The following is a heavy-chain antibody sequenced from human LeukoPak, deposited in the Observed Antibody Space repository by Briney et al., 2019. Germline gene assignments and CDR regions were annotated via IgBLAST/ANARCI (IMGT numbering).Heavy chain of an antibody. CDR3: ARDPGGITGWHDAFDM. J-gene: IGHJ3*02. V-gene: IGHV3-74*01. CDR2: LNRDETST. Sequence: GGPLRLSCAASGFTLSSYWMHWVRQVPGKGLVWVSRLNRDETSTSYVDSVKGRFIISRDSPKNTLYLQMNSVRAEDTAVYYCARDPGGITGWHDAFDMWGQGTRDRVSS. CDR1: GFTLSSYW. D-gene: IGHD1-14*01.